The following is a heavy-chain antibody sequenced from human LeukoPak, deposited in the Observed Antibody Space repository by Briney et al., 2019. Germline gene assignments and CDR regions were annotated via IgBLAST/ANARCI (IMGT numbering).Heavy chain of an antibody. Sequence: SETLSLTCAVYGGSISGYYWSWIRQPPGKGLEWIGGINSSGTTNYNPSLKSRLTMSVDTSKNQFSLELSSVTAADTAVYFCARGGGRQLATSHSYFDYWGQGILVPVSS. CDR1: GGSISGYY. CDR2: INSSGTT. J-gene: IGHJ4*02. D-gene: IGHD2-15*01. CDR3: ARGGGRQLATSHSYFDY. V-gene: IGHV4-34*01.